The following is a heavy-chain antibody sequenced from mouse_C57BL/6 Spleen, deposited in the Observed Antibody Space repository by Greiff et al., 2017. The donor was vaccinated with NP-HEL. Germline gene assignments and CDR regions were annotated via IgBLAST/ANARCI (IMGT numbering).Heavy chain of an antibody. CDR3: ARISYENYFDY. D-gene: IGHD2-4*01. CDR2: IDPSDSYT. V-gene: IGHV1-69*01. J-gene: IGHJ2*01. CDR1: GYTFTSYW. Sequence: QVQLQQPGAELVMPGASVKLSCKASGYTFTSYWMHWVKQRPGQGLEWIGEIDPSDSYTNYNQKFKGKSTLTVDKSSSTAYMQLSSLTSEDSAVYYCARISYENYFDYWGQGTTLTVSS.